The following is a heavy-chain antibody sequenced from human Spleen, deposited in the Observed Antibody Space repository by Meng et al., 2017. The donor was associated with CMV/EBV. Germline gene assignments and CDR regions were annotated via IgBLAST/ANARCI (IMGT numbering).Heavy chain of an antibody. D-gene: IGHD5-18*01. J-gene: IGHJ4*02. CDR3: ARADTAMVFGTFDY. Sequence: LSLTCAAFGFTFSSYAMHLVRQAPGKGLEWVAVISYDGSNKYYADSVKGRFTISRDNSKNTLYLQMNSLRAEDTAVYYCARADTAMVFGTFDYWGQGTLVTVSS. CDR2: ISYDGSNK. CDR1: GFTFSSYA. V-gene: IGHV3-30-3*01.